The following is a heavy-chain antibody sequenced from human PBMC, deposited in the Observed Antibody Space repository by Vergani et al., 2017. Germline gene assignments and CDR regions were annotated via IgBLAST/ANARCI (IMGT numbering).Heavy chain of an antibody. CDR2: IYSGGST. CDR3: ASAGIAAAGILDYFDY. J-gene: IGHJ4*02. Sequence: EVQLVESGGGLVQPGGSLRLSCAASGFTVSSNYMSWVRQAPGKGLEWVSVIYSGGSTYYEDSVKGRFTISRDNSKNTLYLQMNSLTAEDTAVYYCASAGIAAAGILDYFDYWGQGTLVTVSS. D-gene: IGHD6-13*01. V-gene: IGHV3-66*02. CDR1: GFTVSSNY.